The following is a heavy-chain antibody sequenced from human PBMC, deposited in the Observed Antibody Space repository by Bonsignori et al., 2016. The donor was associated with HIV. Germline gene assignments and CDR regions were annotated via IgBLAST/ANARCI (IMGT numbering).Heavy chain of an antibody. V-gene: IGHV3-33*06. J-gene: IGHJ4*02. CDR2: IWYDGSKI. CDR3: AKGEGYSGYDLTPPFDY. D-gene: IGHD5-12*01. Sequence: VRQMPGKGLEWVAVIWYDGSKIYYADSVKGRFTISRDNSKNTLYLQMNSLRAEDTAVYYCAKGEGYSGYDLTPPFDYWGQGTLVTVSS.